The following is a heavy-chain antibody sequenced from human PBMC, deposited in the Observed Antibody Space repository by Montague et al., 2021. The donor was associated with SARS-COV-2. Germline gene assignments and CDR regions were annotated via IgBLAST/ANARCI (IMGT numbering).Heavy chain of an antibody. CDR2: IYLSGFT. CDR1: DVSLSTSTR. J-gene: IGHJ4*02. V-gene: IGHV4-4*02. CDR3: ARGGLGDRGFDY. Sequence: SETLSLTCVASDVSLSTSTRWCWVRQSPGKGLEWVGEIYLSGFTQYNPSVNSRDSISQNDSRSQFSLRLTSVTAADTAVYFCARGGLGDRGFDYWGQGTLVTVSS. D-gene: IGHD3/OR15-3a*01.